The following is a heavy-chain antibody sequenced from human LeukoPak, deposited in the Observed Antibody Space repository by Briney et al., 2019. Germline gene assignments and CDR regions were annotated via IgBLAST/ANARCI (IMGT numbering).Heavy chain of an antibody. D-gene: IGHD3-3*01. CDR1: GFTFSSYA. V-gene: IGHV3-23*01. CDR2: ISGSGGST. CDR3: AKDHDFWSGYLDY. J-gene: IGHJ4*02. Sequence: GGSLRLSCAASGFTFSSYAMSWVRQAPGEGLEWVSAISGSGGSTYYADSVKGRFTISRDNSKNTLYLQMNSLRAEDTAVYYCAKDHDFWSGYLDYWGQGTLVTVSS.